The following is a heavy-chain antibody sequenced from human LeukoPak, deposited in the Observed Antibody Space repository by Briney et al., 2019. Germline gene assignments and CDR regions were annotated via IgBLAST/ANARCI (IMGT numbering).Heavy chain of an antibody. D-gene: IGHD2-2*01. V-gene: IGHV4-34*01. CDR2: INHGGST. CDR3: ARGRTGYQLLPTKKDYSYYYIDV. CDR1: GGSSSDYF. Sequence: PSETLSLTCAVYGGSSSDYFWSWIRQPPGKGLEWIGEINHGGSTDYNPSLKSRITISVDTSKNQFFLKLSSMTAADTAVYYCARGRTGYQLLPTKKDYSYYYIDVWGKGTTVTVSS. J-gene: IGHJ6*03.